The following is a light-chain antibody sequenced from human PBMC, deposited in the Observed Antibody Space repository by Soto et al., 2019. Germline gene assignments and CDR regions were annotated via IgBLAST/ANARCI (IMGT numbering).Light chain of an antibody. V-gene: IGKV1-5*03. CDR1: QSISRW. J-gene: IGKJ1*01. CDR2: KAS. Sequence: DIQMTQSPSTLAASVGDRVTITCRASQSISRWLAWYREKPGKAPEVLIYKASSLESGVPSRFSGSGSGTEFSLTISSLQPDDFATYFCLHYNNYPWTFGQGTKVEFK. CDR3: LHYNNYPWT.